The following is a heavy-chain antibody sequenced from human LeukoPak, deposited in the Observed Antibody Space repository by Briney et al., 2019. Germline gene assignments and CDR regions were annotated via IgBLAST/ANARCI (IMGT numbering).Heavy chain of an antibody. D-gene: IGHD5-24*01. CDR2: IFYSGGT. CDR3: ARHRSKWLQSSFDY. Sequence: PSETLSLTCTVSGGSINTPNYYWGWIRQTPGKGLEWIGNIFYSGGTYYNPSPKSRVTISVDTSKNQFSLKLNSVTAADTAVYYCARHRSKWLQSSFDYWGQGTLVTVSS. V-gene: IGHV4-39*01. J-gene: IGHJ4*02. CDR1: GGSINTPNYY.